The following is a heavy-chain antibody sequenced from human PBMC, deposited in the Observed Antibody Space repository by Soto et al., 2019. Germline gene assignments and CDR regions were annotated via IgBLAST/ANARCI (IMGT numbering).Heavy chain of an antibody. Sequence: EVQLLESGGGLVQPEGSLRLSCAASGFTFSNYAMSWVRQGPGKGLEWVSGISGSGDTTYYADSVKGRFTISRDNSKNTLHLQMNSLRAEDTALYYCAKVRDYYDSSGHYYTDAFDIWGQGTMVTVSS. CDR2: ISGSGDTT. D-gene: IGHD3-22*01. CDR1: GFTFSNYA. J-gene: IGHJ3*02. CDR3: AKVRDYYDSSGHYYTDAFDI. V-gene: IGHV3-23*01.